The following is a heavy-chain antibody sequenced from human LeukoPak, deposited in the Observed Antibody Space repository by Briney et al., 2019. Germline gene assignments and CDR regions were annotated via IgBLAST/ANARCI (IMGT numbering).Heavy chain of an antibody. D-gene: IGHD6-13*01. V-gene: IGHV3-30*18. CDR3: ANGSDGSWVPYYFDY. J-gene: IGHJ4*02. Sequence: GGSLRLSCAASGFTFSTYGMHWVRQAPGKGLEWVAVISYDGSNKYYADSVKGRFTISRDNSKNTLYLQMNSLRAEDTAVYYCANGSDGSWVPYYFDYWGQGTLVTVSS. CDR2: ISYDGSNK. CDR1: GFTFSTYG.